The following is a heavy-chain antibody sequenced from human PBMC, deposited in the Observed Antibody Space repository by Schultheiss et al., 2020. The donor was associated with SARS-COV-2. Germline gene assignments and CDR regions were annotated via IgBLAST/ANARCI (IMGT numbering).Heavy chain of an antibody. CDR2: INHSGST. D-gene: IGHD1-26*01. Sequence: SETLSLTCTVSGGSIDSSNYYWGWIRQPPGRGLEWIGEINHSGSTNYNPSLKSRVTISVDTSKNQFSLKLSSVTAADTAVYYCARGGGSYLYWFDPWGQGTLVTVSS. CDR3: ARGGGSYLYWFDP. J-gene: IGHJ5*02. V-gene: IGHV4-39*07. CDR1: GGSIDSSNYY.